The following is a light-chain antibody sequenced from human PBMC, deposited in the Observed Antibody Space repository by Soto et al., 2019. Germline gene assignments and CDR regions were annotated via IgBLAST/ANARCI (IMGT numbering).Light chain of an antibody. CDR2: GAS. CDR3: QHYRTS. CDR1: QSVSSSY. V-gene: IGKV3-20*01. J-gene: IGKJ4*01. Sequence: EIVLTQSPGTLSLSPGERATLSCRACQSVSSSYLAWYQQKPGQPPRLLIYGASSRATGIPDRFSGSGSGTDFTLTSTRLEPEDFAVYYCQHYRTSFGGGTKVEIK.